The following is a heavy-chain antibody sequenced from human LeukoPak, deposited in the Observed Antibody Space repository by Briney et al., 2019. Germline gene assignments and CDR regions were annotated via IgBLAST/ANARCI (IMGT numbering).Heavy chain of an antibody. CDR3: AKDGGSYSWAAFDY. J-gene: IGHJ4*02. V-gene: IGHV3-30*18. CDR1: GFTFSSYG. Sequence: GGSLRLSCAASGFTFSSYGMHWVRQAPGKGLEWVAVISYDGSDKYYADSVKGRFTISRDNSKNTLYLQVNSLRPEDTAIYYCAKDGGSYSWAAFDYWGQGTLVTVSS. CDR2: ISYDGSDK. D-gene: IGHD1-26*01.